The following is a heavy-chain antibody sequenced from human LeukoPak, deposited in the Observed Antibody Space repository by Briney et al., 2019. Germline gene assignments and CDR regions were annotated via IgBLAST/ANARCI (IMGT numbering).Heavy chain of an antibody. D-gene: IGHD2-2*01. CDR3: ARRRYIVVVPAAKGVYFDY. CDR1: GGSISSGSYY. Sequence: PSQTLFLTCTVSGGSISSGSYYWSWIRQPAGKGLEWIGRIYTSGSTNYNPSLKSRVTISVDTSKNQFSLKLSSVTAADTAVYYCARRRYIVVVPAAKGVYFDYWGQGTLVTVSS. J-gene: IGHJ4*02. CDR2: IYTSGST. V-gene: IGHV4-61*02.